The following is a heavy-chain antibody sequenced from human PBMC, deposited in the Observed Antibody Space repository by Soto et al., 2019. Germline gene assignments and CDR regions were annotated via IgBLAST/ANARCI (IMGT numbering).Heavy chain of an antibody. CDR2: IYWDEDK. CDR1: GFSLSTRGVA. CDR3: AHRPRGYAYDFDY. J-gene: IGHJ4*02. V-gene: IGHV2-5*02. Sequence: QITLKESGPTLVKPTQTLTLTCTFSGFSLSTRGVAVGWFRQPPGKALEWLALIYWDEDKGYSPSLTSRLTVTDDTSKNPVALTTTNMDPVDPATSYCAHRPRGYAYDFDYWGQGNLVTVSS. D-gene: IGHD5-12*01.